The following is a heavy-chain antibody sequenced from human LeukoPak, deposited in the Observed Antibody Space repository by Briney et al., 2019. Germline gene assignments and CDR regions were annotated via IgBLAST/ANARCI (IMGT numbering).Heavy chain of an antibody. D-gene: IGHD3-22*01. J-gene: IGHJ4*02. Sequence: SETLSLTCAVYGGSFSGYYWSWIRQPPGKGLEWIGEINHSGSTNYNPSLKSRVTISVDTSKNQFSLKLSSVTAADTAVYYCARGARRGPYYYDSSGPPDDYWGQRTLVTVSS. CDR2: INHSGST. CDR3: ARGARRGPYYYDSSGPPDDY. V-gene: IGHV4-34*01. CDR1: GGSFSGYY.